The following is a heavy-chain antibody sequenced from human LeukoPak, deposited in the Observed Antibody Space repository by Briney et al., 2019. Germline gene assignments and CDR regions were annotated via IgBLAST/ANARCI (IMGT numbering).Heavy chain of an antibody. CDR3: ARGVIFGVTTRGYGMDV. J-gene: IGHJ6*02. CDR2: IWYDGSNK. Sequence: PGRSLRLSCAASGFTFSSYGMHWVRQAPGKGLEWVAVIWYDGSNKYYADSVKGRFTISRDNAKNSLYLQMNSLRAEDTAVYYCARGVIFGVTTRGYGMDVWGQGTTVTVSS. D-gene: IGHD3-3*01. V-gene: IGHV3-33*01. CDR1: GFTFSSYG.